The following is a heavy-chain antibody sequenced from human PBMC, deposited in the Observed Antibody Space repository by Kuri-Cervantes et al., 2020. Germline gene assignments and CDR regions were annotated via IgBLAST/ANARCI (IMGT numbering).Heavy chain of an antibody. D-gene: IGHD2-15*01. Sequence: ASVKVSCKASGYTFTDYYMHWVRLAPGQGLEWMGWINPNSGGADYAQKFQGRVTMTRDTSISTAYMELSRLRSDDTAVYYCARDLVAAAFPFYYYYGMDVWGQGTTVTVSS. V-gene: IGHV1-2*02. J-gene: IGHJ6*02. CDR1: GYTFTDYY. CDR3: ARDLVAAAFPFYYYYGMDV. CDR2: INPNSGGA.